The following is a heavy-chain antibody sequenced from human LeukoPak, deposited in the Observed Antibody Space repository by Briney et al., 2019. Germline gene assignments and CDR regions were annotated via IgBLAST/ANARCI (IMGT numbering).Heavy chain of an antibody. D-gene: IGHD1-1*01. V-gene: IGHV4-39*07. CDR2: IYYTGST. Sequence: SETLSLTCTVSGDSISSSSYYWGWIRQPPGKGLEWIGSIYYTGSTYYNPSLKSRVTISVDRSKNQFSLKLSSVTAADTAVYYCARGAFRDWSLDYWGQGTLVTVSS. CDR1: GDSISSSSYY. CDR3: ARGAFRDWSLDY. J-gene: IGHJ4*02.